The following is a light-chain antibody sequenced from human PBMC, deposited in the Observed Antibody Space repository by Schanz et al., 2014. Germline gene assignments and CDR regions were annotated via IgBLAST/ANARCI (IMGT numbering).Light chain of an antibody. CDR3: CSYAGSTTSWV. CDR1: SSDVGSYDL. CDR2: EGS. V-gene: IGLV2-23*01. Sequence: QSALTQPASVSGSPRQSITISCTGTSSDVGSYDLVSWYQQHPGKAPKLIIYEGSKRPSGVSNRFSASKSGNTASQTISGLQAEDEADYYCCSYAGSTTSWVFGGGTKLTVL. J-gene: IGLJ3*02.